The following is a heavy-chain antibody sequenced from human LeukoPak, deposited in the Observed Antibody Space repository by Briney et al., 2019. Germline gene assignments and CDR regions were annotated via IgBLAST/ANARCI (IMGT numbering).Heavy chain of an antibody. CDR3: ARGPYSYDSSGAFDI. V-gene: IGHV4-4*07. Sequence: SEALSLTCTVSGVSMNYYFWNWIRQPAGEGLEWIGRISSSGSTNYNPSLKSRVTISVDTSKNQFSLKLSSVTAADTAVYFCARGPYSYDSSGAFDIWGQGTMVTVSS. D-gene: IGHD3-22*01. CDR2: ISSSGST. CDR1: GVSMNYYF. J-gene: IGHJ3*02.